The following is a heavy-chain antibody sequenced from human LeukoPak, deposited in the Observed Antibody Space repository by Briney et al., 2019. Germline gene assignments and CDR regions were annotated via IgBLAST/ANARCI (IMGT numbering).Heavy chain of an antibody. CDR2: ISGSGGST. CDR3: AKVWRAGLRWLQFRSQEGAFDI. V-gene: IGHV3-23*01. CDR1: GFTFSSYA. Sequence: GGSLRLSCAASGFTFSSYAMSWVRQAPGKGLEWVSAISGSGGSTYYADSVKGRFTISRDNSKNTLYLQMNSLRAEDTAVYYCAKVWRAGLRWLQFRSQEGAFDIWGQGTMVTVSS. J-gene: IGHJ3*02. D-gene: IGHD5-24*01.